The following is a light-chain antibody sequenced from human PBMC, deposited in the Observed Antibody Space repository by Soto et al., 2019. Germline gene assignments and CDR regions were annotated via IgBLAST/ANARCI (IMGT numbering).Light chain of an antibody. Sequence: QSVLTQPPSVSAAPGQKVTISCSGSSSNIGNNYVSWYQQLPGTAPKLLIYDNNKRPSGIPDRFSGSKSGTSATLGITGLQTGDEADYYCETWDSSLSAGVFGGGTKLTV. CDR3: ETWDSSLSAGV. J-gene: IGLJ3*02. CDR2: DNN. V-gene: IGLV1-51*01. CDR1: SSNIGNNY.